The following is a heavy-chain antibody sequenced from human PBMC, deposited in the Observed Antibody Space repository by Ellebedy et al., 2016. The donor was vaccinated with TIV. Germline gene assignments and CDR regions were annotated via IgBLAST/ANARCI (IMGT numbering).Heavy chain of an antibody. V-gene: IGHV1-18*01. CDR2: ISAYNGNT. CDR1: GYTFTSYG. D-gene: IGHD1-26*01. J-gene: IGHJ6*02. Sequence: AASVKVSCKASGYTFTSYGISWVRQAPGQGLEWMGWISAYNGNTNYAQKLQGRVTMTTDPSTSTAYMELRSLRSDDTAVYYCARDASTTPYLGYYYYGMDVWGQGTTVTVSS. CDR3: ARDASTTPYLGYYYYGMDV.